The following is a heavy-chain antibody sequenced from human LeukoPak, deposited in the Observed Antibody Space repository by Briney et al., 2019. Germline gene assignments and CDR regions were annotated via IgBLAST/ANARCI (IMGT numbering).Heavy chain of an antibody. Sequence: SETLSLTCTVSGGSISSYYWSWIRQPAGKGLEWIGYIHYTGSPNYNPSLKSRVTISVDTSKNQFSLRLNSVTAADTAVYYCARVDTVATTFDYWGQGTLVTVSS. CDR2: IHYTGSP. D-gene: IGHD4-17*01. CDR1: GGSISSYY. V-gene: IGHV4-59*01. J-gene: IGHJ4*02. CDR3: ARVDTVATTFDY.